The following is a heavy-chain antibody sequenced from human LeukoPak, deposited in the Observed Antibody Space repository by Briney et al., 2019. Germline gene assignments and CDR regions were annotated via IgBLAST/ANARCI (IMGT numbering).Heavy chain of an antibody. D-gene: IGHD5-24*01. CDR1: GFTFSDNY. Sequence: GGSLRLSCAASGFTFSDNYMSWVRQAPGKGLEWVSVIYSGGSTYYADSVKGRFTISRDNSKNTLYLQMNSLGAEDTAVYYCVKDDGWVQYANWGQGTLVTVSS. CDR2: IYSGGST. V-gene: IGHV3-53*01. CDR3: VKDDGWVQYAN. J-gene: IGHJ4*02.